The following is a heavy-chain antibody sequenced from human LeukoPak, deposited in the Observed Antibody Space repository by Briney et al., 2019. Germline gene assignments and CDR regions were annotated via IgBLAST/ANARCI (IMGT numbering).Heavy chain of an antibody. Sequence: SSETLSLTCPVSGGSITSSSSYWGWIRQPPGKGLEWIGTIYYSGTTYYNPSLKSRVTISIDAAKNQFSLMLTSVTAADTAVYYCTREVEGYSYASGRFLHFDPWGXGXXVTVSS. D-gene: IGHD3-10*01. CDR2: IYYSGTT. J-gene: IGHJ5*02. CDR3: TREVEGYSYASGRFLHFDP. V-gene: IGHV4-39*02. CDR1: GGSITSSSSY.